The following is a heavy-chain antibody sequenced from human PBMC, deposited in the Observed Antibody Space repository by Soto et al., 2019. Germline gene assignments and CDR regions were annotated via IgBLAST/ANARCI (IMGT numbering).Heavy chain of an antibody. CDR1: GYTCTGYY. CDR3: ARDFVVVVAATPDYYYGMDV. Sequence: ASVKVSCKASGYTCTGYYMHWVRQAPGQGLEWMGWINPNSGGTNYAQKFQGRVTMARDTSISTAYMELSRLRSDDTAVYYCARDFVVVVAATPDYYYGMDVWGQGTTVTVSS. J-gene: IGHJ6*02. D-gene: IGHD2-15*01. V-gene: IGHV1-2*02. CDR2: INPNSGGT.